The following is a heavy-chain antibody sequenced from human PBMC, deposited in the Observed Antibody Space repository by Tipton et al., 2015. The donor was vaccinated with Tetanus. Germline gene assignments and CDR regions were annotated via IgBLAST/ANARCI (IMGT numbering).Heavy chain of an antibody. CDR1: GGSVSSGSYY. V-gene: IGHV4-61*01. CDR3: ARIPNEYCGGDCYERYFFDY. CDR2: IYYSGST. J-gene: IGHJ4*02. D-gene: IGHD2-21*02. Sequence: GLVKPSETLSLTCTVSGGSVSSGSYYWSWIRHPPGKGLEWIGYIYYSGSTNYNPSLKSRVTISVDTSKNQFSLKLSSVTAADTAVYYCARIPNEYCGGDCYERYFFDYWGQGTLVTVSS.